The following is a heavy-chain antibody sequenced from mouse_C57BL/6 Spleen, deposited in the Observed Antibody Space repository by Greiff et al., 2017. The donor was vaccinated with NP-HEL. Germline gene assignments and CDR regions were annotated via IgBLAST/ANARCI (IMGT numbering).Heavy chain of an antibody. CDR3: ARSSTVVDY. D-gene: IGHD1-1*01. J-gene: IGHJ2*01. CDR1: GYAFSSSR. CDR2: YYTGDGDT. V-gene: IGHV1-82*01. Sequence: QVQLKESGPELVKPGASVKISCKASGYAFSSSRMNWVKQRPGKGLEWIGRYYTGDGDTNYNGKFNGKATLTADKSSSTDYMQLSSLASEDSAVYFCARSSTVVDYWGQGTTLTVSS.